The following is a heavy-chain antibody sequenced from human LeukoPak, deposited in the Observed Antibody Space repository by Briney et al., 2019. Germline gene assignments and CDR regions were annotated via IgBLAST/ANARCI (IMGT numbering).Heavy chain of an antibody. D-gene: IGHD1-26*01. CDR2: IDHSGST. CDR3: ARERGVGATTFDY. J-gene: IGHJ4*02. Sequence: SGTLSLTCAVSVGSISSSNWWSWVRQPPGKGLELIGEIDHSGSTNYNPSLKGGVTISVDKYKNQFSLQLSSVTAADTAVYYCARERGVGATTFDYWGRGPLVLVTS. CDR1: VGSISSSNW. V-gene: IGHV4-4*02.